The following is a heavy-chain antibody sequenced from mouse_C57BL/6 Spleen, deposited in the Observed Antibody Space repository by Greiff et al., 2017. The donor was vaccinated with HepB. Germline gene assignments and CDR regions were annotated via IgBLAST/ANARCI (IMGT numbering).Heavy chain of an antibody. V-gene: IGHV1-26*01. J-gene: IGHJ4*01. CDR1: GYTFTDYY. CDR2: INPNNGGT. CDR3: ASPHGYDGAMDY. D-gene: IGHD2-2*01. Sequence: VQLQQSGPELVKPGASVKISCKASGYTFTDYYMNWVKQSHGKSLEWIGDINPNNGGTSYNQKFKGKATLTVDKSSSTAYMELRSLTSEDSAVYYCASPHGYDGAMDYWGQGTSVTVSS.